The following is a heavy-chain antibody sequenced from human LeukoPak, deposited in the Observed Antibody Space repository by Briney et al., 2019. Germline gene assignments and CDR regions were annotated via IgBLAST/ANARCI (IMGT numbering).Heavy chain of an antibody. CDR1: GGSISSYY. D-gene: IGHD3-10*01. CDR3: ARSAVKITMVRGVIWFDP. V-gene: IGHV4-59*01. CDR2: TYYSGST. J-gene: IGHJ5*02. Sequence: PSETLSLTCTVSGGSISSYYWSWIRQPPGKGLEWIGYTYYSGSTNYNPSLKSRVTISVDTSKNQFSLKLSSVTAADTAVYYCARSAVKITMVRGVIWFDPWGQGTLVTVSS.